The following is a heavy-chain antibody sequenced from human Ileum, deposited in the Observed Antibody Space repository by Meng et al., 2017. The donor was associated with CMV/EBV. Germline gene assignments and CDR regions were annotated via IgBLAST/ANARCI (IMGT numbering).Heavy chain of an antibody. CDR2: MNPNSGNT. D-gene: IGHD2-2*01. CDR1: RSTFTSYD. Sequence: SVKVSCKASRSTFTSYDINWVRQATGQGLEWMGWMNPNSGNTGYAQKFQGRVTITRNTSISTAYMELSSLRSEDTAVYYCARDMPSDYWGQGTLVTVSS. V-gene: IGHV1-8*03. J-gene: IGHJ4*02. CDR3: ARDMPSDY.